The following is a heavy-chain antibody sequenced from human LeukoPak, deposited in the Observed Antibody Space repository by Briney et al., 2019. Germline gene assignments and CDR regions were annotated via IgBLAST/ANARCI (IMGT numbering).Heavy chain of an antibody. V-gene: IGHV3-21*01. CDR1: GFTFSSYS. CDR3: ATLPYCSGGSCHQYYFDY. J-gene: IGHJ4*02. D-gene: IGHD2-15*01. CDR2: ISSSSSYI. Sequence: GGSLRLSCAASGFTFSSYSMNWVRQAPGKGLEWVSSISSSSSYIYYADSVKGRFTISRDNSKNTLYLQMNSLRAEDTAVYYCATLPYCSGGSCHQYYFDYWGQGTLVTVSS.